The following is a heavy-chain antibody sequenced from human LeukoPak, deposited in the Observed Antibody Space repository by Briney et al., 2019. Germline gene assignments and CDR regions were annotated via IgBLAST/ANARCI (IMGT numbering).Heavy chain of an antibody. D-gene: IGHD4-17*01. J-gene: IGHJ4*02. CDR3: ARDFPPTVTRPHDY. CDR2: IYNSGIT. V-gene: IGHV4-39*07. CDR1: GDPVSSSTYY. Sequence: PSETLSLTCTVSGDPVSSSTYYWGWIRQPPGKGLEWIGSIYNSGITYYNPSLKSRVTISVDTSKNQFSLKLSSVTAADTAVYYCARDFPPTVTRPHDYWGQGMLVTVSS.